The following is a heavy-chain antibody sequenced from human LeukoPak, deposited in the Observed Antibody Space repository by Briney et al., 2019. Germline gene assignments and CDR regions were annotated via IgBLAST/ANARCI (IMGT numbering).Heavy chain of an antibody. D-gene: IGHD4-11*01. Sequence: GGSLRLSCAASGFTFINAWMSWVRQAPGKGLEWLGRIKSKTADETTDYAAPVKGRFTISRDDSKNMVHLQMNSLRADDTAVYYCAKDDPNDYMPWIYWGQGTLVTVSS. CDR1: GFTFINAW. CDR3: AKDDPNDYMPWIY. J-gene: IGHJ4*02. V-gene: IGHV3-15*01. CDR2: IKSKTADETT.